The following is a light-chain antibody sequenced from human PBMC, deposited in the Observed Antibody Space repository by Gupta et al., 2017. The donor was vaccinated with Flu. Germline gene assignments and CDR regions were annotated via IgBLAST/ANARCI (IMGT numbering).Light chain of an antibody. CDR3: VLYVGNGVWV. CDR1: SGSVSTDHY. J-gene: IGLJ3*02. CDR2: STS. Sequence: QAVVTQEPSFSVSSGGTLTLTCGLSSGSVSTDHYPSWYQQRPGQAPRTLVYSTSTRSSGVPERFSGSILGHRAALTITGAQADDDCLYFCVLYVGNGVWVFGGGTKVSVL. V-gene: IGLV8-61*01.